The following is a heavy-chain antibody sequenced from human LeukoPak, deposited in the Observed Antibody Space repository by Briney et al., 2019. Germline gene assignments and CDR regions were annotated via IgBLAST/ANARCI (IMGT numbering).Heavy chain of an antibody. CDR1: GFTFRDYA. Sequence: QTGGSLRLSCAASGFTFRDYAMHWVRQAPGQGLDWVALISYEGSNTHYADSVKGRFTISRDNSKNTLYLEANSLRTEDTAVYFCAKVSADNRHAVGFFFDSWGQGALVTVSS. D-gene: IGHD1-1*01. CDR3: AKVSADNRHAVGFFFDS. J-gene: IGHJ4*02. V-gene: IGHV3-30-3*01. CDR2: ISYEGSNT.